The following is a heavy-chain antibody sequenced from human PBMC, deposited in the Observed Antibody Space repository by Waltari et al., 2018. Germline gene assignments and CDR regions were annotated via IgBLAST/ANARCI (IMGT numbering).Heavy chain of an antibody. CDR2: INTNSDET. J-gene: IGHJ4*01. V-gene: IGHV1-2*02. CDR1: GYTFTGYY. CDR3: ARGLSGSYHTPIGH. D-gene: IGHD1-26*01. Sequence: QVQLVQSGAEVKKPGASVKVSCKASGYTFTGYYIHWVRQAPGQGLEWMGGINTNSDETNYAQNCQGRATGTRDTSISTAYMELSSLISGDTAVYFCARGLSGSYHTPIGHWGQGTLVTVSS.